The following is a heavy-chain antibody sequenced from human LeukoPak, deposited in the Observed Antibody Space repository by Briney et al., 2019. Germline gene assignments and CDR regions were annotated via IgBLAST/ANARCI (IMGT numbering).Heavy chain of an antibody. CDR1: GFTFSSYA. D-gene: IGHD3-10*01. Sequence: AGGSLRLSCAASGFTFSSYAMSWVRQAPGKGLEWVSAISGSGGSTYYADSVKGRFTISRDNSKNTLYLQMNSLRAEDTAVYYCAKDHRITMVRGVIFDYWGQGTLVTVSS. CDR2: ISGSGGST. J-gene: IGHJ4*02. CDR3: AKDHRITMVRGVIFDY. V-gene: IGHV3-23*01.